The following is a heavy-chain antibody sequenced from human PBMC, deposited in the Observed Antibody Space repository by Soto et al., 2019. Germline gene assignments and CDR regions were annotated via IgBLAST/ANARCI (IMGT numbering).Heavy chain of an antibody. J-gene: IGHJ5*02. CDR3: ARMATFGSLNWFDP. D-gene: IGHD3-16*01. CDR2: MNAGSGDT. Sequence: ASVKVSCKASGYSFTNNDVTWVRQATGQGLEWMGWMNAGSGDTGYAQKFQGRVTMTRDISIATAYMELSSRRSDDTAIYYCARMATFGSLNWFDPWGQGTLFTVSS. V-gene: IGHV1-8*01. CDR1: GYSFTNND.